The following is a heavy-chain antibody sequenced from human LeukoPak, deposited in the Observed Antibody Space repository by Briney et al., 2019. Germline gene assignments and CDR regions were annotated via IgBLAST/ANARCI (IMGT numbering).Heavy chain of an antibody. CDR3: ARDRVPSSTWWEDYYYGMDV. CDR1: GFTFSSYA. CDR2: ISGSGGST. V-gene: IGHV3-23*01. J-gene: IGHJ6*02. Sequence: GGSLRLSCAASGFTFSSYAMSWVRQAPGKGLEWVSAISGSGGSTYYADSVKGRFTISRDNSKNTLYLQMNSLRAEDTAVYYCARDRVPSSTWWEDYYYGMDVWGQGTTVTVSS. D-gene: IGHD1-26*01.